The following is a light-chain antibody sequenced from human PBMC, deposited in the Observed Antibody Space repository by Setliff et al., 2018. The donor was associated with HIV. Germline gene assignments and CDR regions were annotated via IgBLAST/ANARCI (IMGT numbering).Light chain of an antibody. J-gene: IGLJ1*01. CDR1: SNDVGGYNY. V-gene: IGLV2-14*01. CDR2: EVR. CDR3: SSYAITNTLP. Sequence: QSVLTQPASVSGSPGQSITISCTGTSNDVGGYNYVSWYQLHPGKTPKLMIFEVRNRPSGVSIRFSGSKSGNTASLTISGLQTEDEADYYCSSYAITNTLPFGTGTKVTVL.